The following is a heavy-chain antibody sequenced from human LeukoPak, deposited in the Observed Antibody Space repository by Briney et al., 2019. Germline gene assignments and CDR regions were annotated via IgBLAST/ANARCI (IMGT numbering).Heavy chain of an antibody. V-gene: IGHV5-10-1*01. CDR3: ARLCSGGSCYSDFDY. J-gene: IGHJ4*02. CDR1: GYGFTSYW. Sequence: GESLKISCKGSGYGFTSYWISWVRQMPGKGLEWMGRIDPSDSYTNYSPSFQGHVTISADKSISTAYLQWSSLKASDTAMYYCARLCSGGSCYSDFDYWGQGTLVTVSS. D-gene: IGHD2-15*01. CDR2: IDPSDSYT.